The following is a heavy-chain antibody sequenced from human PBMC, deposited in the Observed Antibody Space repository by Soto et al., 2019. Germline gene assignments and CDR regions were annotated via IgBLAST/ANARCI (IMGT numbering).Heavy chain of an antibody. Sequence: GGSLRLSCAASGFTFSSYAMHWVRQAPGKGLEWVAVISYDGSNKYYADSVKGRFTISRDNSKNTLYLQMNSLRAEDTAVYYCAREKLPIRCFDYWGQGTLVTVSS. CDR1: GFTFSSYA. V-gene: IGHV3-30-3*01. D-gene: IGHD4-17*01. CDR2: ISYDGSNK. CDR3: AREKLPIRCFDY. J-gene: IGHJ4*02.